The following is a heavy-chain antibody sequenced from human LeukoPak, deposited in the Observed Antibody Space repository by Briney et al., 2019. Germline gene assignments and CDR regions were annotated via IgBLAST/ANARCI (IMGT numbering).Heavy chain of an antibody. J-gene: IGHJ3*02. CDR3: ASDDYGDYEDGFDI. CDR2: ISSTSTYI. CDR1: GFTFSRAT. D-gene: IGHD4-17*01. Sequence: PGGSLRLSCVVSGFTFSRATMNWVRQAPGKGLEWVSSISSTSTYINYAGSVKGRFTISRDNAKKSLYLQMNGLRGEDTAMYYCASDDYGDYEDGFDIWGQGTMVTVSS. V-gene: IGHV3-21*01.